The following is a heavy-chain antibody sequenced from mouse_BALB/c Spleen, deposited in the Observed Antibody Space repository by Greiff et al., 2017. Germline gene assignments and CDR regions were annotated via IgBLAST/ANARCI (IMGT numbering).Heavy chain of an antibody. CDR2: IWAGGST. D-gene: IGHD2-4*01. J-gene: IGHJ3*01. CDR1: GFSLTSYG. V-gene: IGHV2-9*02. CDR3: ARDSDYVWAY. Sequence: VQRVESGPGLVAPSQSLSITCTVSGFSLTSYGVHWVRQPPGKGLEWLGVIWAGGSTNYNSALMSRLSISKDNSKSQVFLKMNSLQTDDTAMYYCARDSDYVWAYWGQGTLVTVSA.